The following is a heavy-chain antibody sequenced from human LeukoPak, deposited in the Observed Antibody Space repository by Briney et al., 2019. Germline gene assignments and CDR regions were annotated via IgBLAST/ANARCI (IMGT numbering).Heavy chain of an antibody. J-gene: IGHJ4*02. CDR2: IIPILGIA. CDR1: GGTFSSYA. V-gene: IGHV1-69*04. D-gene: IGHD5-18*01. Sequence: GASVKVSCKASGGTFSSYAISWVRQAPGQGLEWMGRIIPILGIANYAQKFQGRVTITADKSTSTAYMELSSLSSEDTAVYYCARDPFPDTARAYWGQGTLVTVSS. CDR3: ARDPFPDTARAY.